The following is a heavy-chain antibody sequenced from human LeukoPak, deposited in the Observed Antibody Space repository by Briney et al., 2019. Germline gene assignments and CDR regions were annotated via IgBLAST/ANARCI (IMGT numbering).Heavy chain of an antibody. V-gene: IGHV3-30-3*01. CDR1: GFTFSSYA. CDR2: ISYDGSNK. J-gene: IGHJ3*02. CDR3: ARLRVGAFDI. Sequence: PGGSLRLSCAASGFTFSSYAMHWVRQAPGKGLEWVAVISYDGSNKYYADSVKGRFTISRDNSKNTLYLQMNSLRAEDTAVYYCARLRVGAFDIWGQGTMVTVSS. D-gene: IGHD1-26*01.